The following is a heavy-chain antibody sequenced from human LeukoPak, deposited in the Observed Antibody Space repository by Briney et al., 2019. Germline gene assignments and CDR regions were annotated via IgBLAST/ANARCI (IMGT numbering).Heavy chain of an antibody. J-gene: IGHJ4*02. CDR2: ISSSGSTI. D-gene: IGHD2-8*01. Sequence: GGSLRLSCAASGFTFSDYYMSWIRQAPGKGLEWVLYISSSGSTIYYADSVKGRFTISRDNAKNSLYLQMNSLRAEDTAVYYCASYCTNGVCYTGDFDYWGQGTLVTVSS. CDR3: ASYCTNGVCYTGDFDY. V-gene: IGHV3-11*04. CDR1: GFTFSDYY.